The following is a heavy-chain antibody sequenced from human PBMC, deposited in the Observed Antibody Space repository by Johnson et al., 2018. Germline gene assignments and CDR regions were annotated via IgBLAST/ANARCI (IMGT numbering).Heavy chain of an antibody. J-gene: IGHJ3*02. V-gene: IGHV3-30-3*01. CDR1: GFTFSSYA. D-gene: IGHD2-8*02. CDR2: ISYDGSNK. CDR3: ARDGTEDAFDI. Sequence: VQLVESGGGVVQPGRSLRLSCAASGFTFSSYAMHWVRQAPGTGLEWVAVISYDGSNKYYADSVKGRFTISRDNSKNTLYLQMNSLRAEDTAVDDCARDGTEDAFDIWGQGTMVTVSS.